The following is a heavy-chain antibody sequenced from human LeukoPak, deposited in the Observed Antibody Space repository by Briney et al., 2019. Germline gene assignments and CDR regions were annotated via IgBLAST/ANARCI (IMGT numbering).Heavy chain of an antibody. J-gene: IGHJ4*02. V-gene: IGHV4-30-4*01. CDR3: VRELPAENYFDY. CDR1: GGSISSGDYY. CDR2: IYYSGNT. Sequence: SETLSLTCTVSGGSISSGDYYWSWIRQPPGKGLEWIGYIYYSGNTYYNPSLKSRVTISVDTSKNRFSLKLSSVTAADTAVYYCVRELPAENYFDYWGQGTLVTVSS.